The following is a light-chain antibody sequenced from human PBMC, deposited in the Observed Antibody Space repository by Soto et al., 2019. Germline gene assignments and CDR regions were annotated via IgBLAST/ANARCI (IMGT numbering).Light chain of an antibody. CDR2: DNN. J-gene: IGLJ2*01. CDR3: GTWDSSLSAAV. V-gene: IGLV1-51*01. Sequence: QSVLTQPPSVAAAPGQKVTLSCSGSSSNIGNNYVSWYQQLPGTAPKLLMYDNNKRPSGIPDRFSGSKSGTSATLGITGLQTGDEADYYCGTWDSSLSAAVFGGGTKLTVL. CDR1: SSNIGNNY.